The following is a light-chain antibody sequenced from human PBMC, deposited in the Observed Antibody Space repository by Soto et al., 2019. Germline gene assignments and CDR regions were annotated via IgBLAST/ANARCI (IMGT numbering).Light chain of an antibody. CDR3: SSYTASSTLFV. Sequence: SALTQPASVSGSPGQSITISCTGTSNDVGYYNYVSWYQQVPGKAPKLMIYDVTYRPSGVSDRFSGSKSGNTASLTISGLQAEDEAVYYCSSYTASSTLFVFASGTKLTVL. CDR1: SNDVGYYNY. CDR2: DVT. V-gene: IGLV2-14*01. J-gene: IGLJ1*01.